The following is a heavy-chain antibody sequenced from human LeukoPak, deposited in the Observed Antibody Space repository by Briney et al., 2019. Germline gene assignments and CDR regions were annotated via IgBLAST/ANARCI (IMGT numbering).Heavy chain of an antibody. CDR1: GGSISSGGYY. Sequence: SETLSLTCTVSGGSISSGGYYWSWIRQPPGKGLEWIGYIYHSGSTYYNPSLKSRVTISVDRSKNQFSLKLSSVTAADTAVYYCARESAAGDYWGQGTLVTVSS. V-gene: IGHV4-30-2*01. J-gene: IGHJ4*02. CDR2: IYHSGST. D-gene: IGHD6-13*01. CDR3: ARESAAGDY.